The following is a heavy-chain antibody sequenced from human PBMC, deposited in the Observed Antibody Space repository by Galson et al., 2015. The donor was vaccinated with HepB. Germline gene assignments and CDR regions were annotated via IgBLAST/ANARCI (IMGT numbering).Heavy chain of an antibody. J-gene: IGHJ4*02. D-gene: IGHD3-22*01. CDR2: IYPADSDT. CDR1: GYMFTNYW. V-gene: IGHV5-51*01. CDR3: ARPSERSGYYWGY. Sequence: QSGAEVKKPGESLKISCKGSGYMFTNYWIGWVRQMPGKGLEWVGIIYPADSDTRYSPSFQGQVTISADKSISTAYLQWSSLKASDTAIYYCARPSERSGYYWGYWGQGTLVTVSS.